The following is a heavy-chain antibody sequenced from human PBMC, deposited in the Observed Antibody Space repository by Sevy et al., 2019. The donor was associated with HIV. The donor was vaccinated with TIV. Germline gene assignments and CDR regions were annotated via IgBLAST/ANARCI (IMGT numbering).Heavy chain of an antibody. CDR2: VSGNSRNT. CDR3: VREGNGYDDC. D-gene: IGHD5-12*01. V-gene: IGHV1-18*01. J-gene: IGHJ4*02. CDR1: GYIFSTYG. Sequence: ASVKVSCKASGYIFSTYGMSWVRQAPGQGLEWMGWVSGNSRNTNYAQRFQGRVTMTTDTSTTTAYLDLRSLTSDDTAVYYCVREGNGYDDCWGQGTLATVSS.